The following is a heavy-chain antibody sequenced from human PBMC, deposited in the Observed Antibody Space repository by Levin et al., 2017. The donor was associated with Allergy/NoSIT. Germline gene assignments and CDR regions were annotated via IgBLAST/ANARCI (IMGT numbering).Heavy chain of an antibody. Sequence: GGSLRLSCAASGFTFSDYYMSWIRQAPGKGLEWVSYIHTSGSYTNYADSVKGRFTISRDNARNSLSLQMNSLRAEDTAVYYCARGHYGLDVWGQGTTVTVS. CDR3: ARGHYGLDV. J-gene: IGHJ6*02. V-gene: IGHV3-11*05. CDR2: IHTSGSYT. CDR1: GFTFSDYY.